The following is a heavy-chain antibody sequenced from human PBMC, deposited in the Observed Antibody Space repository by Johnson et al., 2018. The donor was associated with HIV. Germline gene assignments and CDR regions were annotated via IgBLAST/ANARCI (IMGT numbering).Heavy chain of an antibody. CDR1: GFTFSSYA. Sequence: QVQLVESGGGVFQPGRSLRLSCAASGFTFSSYAMHWVRQAPGKGLEWVAVISYDGSNKYYADSVKGRFTISRDNSKNTLYLQMNSLRAEDTAVYYCARVGQKLVPVPRGAFDIWGQGTMVTVSS. CDR2: ISYDGSNK. J-gene: IGHJ3*02. CDR3: ARVGQKLVPVPRGAFDI. D-gene: IGHD6-6*01. V-gene: IGHV3-30*04.